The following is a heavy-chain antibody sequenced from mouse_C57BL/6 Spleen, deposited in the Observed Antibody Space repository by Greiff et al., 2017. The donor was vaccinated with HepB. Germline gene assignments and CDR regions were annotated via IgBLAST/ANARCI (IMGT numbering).Heavy chain of an antibody. V-gene: IGHV1-5*01. CDR2: IYPGNSDT. J-gene: IGHJ2*01. CDR3: TRELRLRGDYFDY. Sequence: VQLQQSGTVLARPGASVKMSCKTSGYTFTSYWMHWVKQRPGQGLEWIGAIYPGNSDTSYNQKFKGKAKLTAVTSASTAYMELSSLTNEDSAVYYCTRELRLRGDYFDYWGQGTTLTVSS. CDR1: GYTFTSYW. D-gene: IGHD3-2*02.